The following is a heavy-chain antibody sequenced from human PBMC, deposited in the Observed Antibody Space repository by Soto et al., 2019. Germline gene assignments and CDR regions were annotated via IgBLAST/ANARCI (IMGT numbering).Heavy chain of an antibody. CDR1: GFTFSSYG. CDR2: ISYDGSNK. D-gene: IGHD2-2*01. Sequence: GGSLRLSCAASGFTFSSYGMHWVRQAPGKGLEWVAVISYDGSNKYYADSMKGRFTISRDNSKNTLYLQMNSLRAEDTAVYYCAKDRRAYCSSTSCYLGWFDPWGQGTLVTVSS. V-gene: IGHV3-30*18. CDR3: AKDRRAYCSSTSCYLGWFDP. J-gene: IGHJ5*02.